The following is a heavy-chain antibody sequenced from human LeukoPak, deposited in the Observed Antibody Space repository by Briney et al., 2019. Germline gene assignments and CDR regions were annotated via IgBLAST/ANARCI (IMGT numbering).Heavy chain of an antibody. J-gene: IGHJ3*02. V-gene: IGHV3-23*01. Sequence: GGSLRLSCTASGFTFSTYAMSWVRQAPGKGLEWVSGISGSDGSTYYADSVKGRFTISRDNSRNTLYLQMNSLRAEDTAVYYCAKGAYSNYPPNDAFDIWGQGTMVTVSS. D-gene: IGHD4-11*01. CDR1: GFTFSTYA. CDR3: AKGAYSNYPPNDAFDI. CDR2: ISGSDGST.